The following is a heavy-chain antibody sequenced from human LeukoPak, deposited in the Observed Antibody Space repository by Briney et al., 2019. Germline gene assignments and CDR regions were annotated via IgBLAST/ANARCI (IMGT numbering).Heavy chain of an antibody. CDR1: GGTFSSYA. Sequence: SVKVSCKASGGTFSSYAISWVRQAPGQGLERMGGIIPIFGTANYAQKFQGRVTITADKSTSTAYMELSSLRSEDTAVYYCASGGGSGSYSGSHFDYWGQGTLVTVSS. CDR3: ASGGGSGSYSGSHFDY. CDR2: IIPIFGTA. J-gene: IGHJ4*02. V-gene: IGHV1-69*06. D-gene: IGHD3-10*01.